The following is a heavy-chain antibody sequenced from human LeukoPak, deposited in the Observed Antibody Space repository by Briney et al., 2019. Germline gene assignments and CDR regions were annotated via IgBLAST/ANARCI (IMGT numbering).Heavy chain of an antibody. J-gene: IGHJ4*02. Sequence: GGSLRLSCAASGFTFSSYSMNWVRQAPGKGLEWVSSISSSSSYIYYADSVKGRFTISRDNAKNSLYLQMNSLRAEDTAVYYCARVPLTPGVRDPLNRAYFDYWGQGTLVTVSS. CDR1: GFTFSSYS. D-gene: IGHD3-10*01. CDR3: ARVPLTPGVRDPLNRAYFDY. CDR2: ISSSSSYI. V-gene: IGHV3-21*04.